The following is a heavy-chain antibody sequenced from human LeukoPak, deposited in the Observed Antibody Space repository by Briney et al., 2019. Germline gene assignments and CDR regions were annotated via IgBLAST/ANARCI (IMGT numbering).Heavy chain of an antibody. CDR1: GFTFTTYW. Sequence: PGGSLRLSCAASGFTFTTYWMHWVRQAPGTGLVWVSRISSDGTNTYYADSVKGRFSISRDNAKNTLYLQMNSLRAEGTAIYYCARVYYYYYMDVWGKGTTVTVSS. CDR2: ISSDGTNT. CDR3: ARVYYYYYMDV. V-gene: IGHV3-74*01. J-gene: IGHJ6*03.